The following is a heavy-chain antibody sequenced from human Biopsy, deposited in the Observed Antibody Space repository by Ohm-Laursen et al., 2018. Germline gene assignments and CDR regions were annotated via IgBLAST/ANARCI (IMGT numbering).Heavy chain of an antibody. V-gene: IGHV1-18*01. CDR1: GYTFGNYG. J-gene: IGHJ4*02. CDR2: ISVYNGNT. Sequence: GASVKVSCKPSGYTFGNYGISWVRQAPGQGLERMGWISVYNGNTDYPHKFQGRVTLTTDTSTSTAYMELRSLTSDDTAIYYCARDVVGRGASFFGFWGQGTSVTVSS. D-gene: IGHD1-26*01. CDR3: ARDVVGRGASFFGF.